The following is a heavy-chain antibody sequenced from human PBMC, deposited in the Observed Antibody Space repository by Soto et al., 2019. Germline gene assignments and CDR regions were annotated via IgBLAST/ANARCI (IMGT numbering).Heavy chain of an antibody. CDR3: AKSGRDGYNLGAYYYGMDV. CDR1: GFTFSGYG. Sequence: PGGSLRLSCAASGFTFSGYGMHWVRQAPGKGLEWVAVISYDGSNKYYADSVKGRFTISRDNSKNTLYLQMNSLRAEDTAVYYCAKSGRDGYNLGAYYYGMDVWGQGTTVTVSS. CDR2: ISYDGSNK. D-gene: IGHD5-12*01. J-gene: IGHJ6*02. V-gene: IGHV3-30*18.